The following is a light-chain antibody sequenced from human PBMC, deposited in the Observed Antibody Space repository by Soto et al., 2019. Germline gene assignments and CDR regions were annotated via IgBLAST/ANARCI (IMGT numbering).Light chain of an antibody. CDR3: CSYAGAYFYV. V-gene: IGLV2-11*01. CDR2: DVN. Sequence: QSALNQPRSVSGYPGQSVTISCTGTNRDVGGYNYVSWYQQHPGKAPKLMIYDVNKRPSGVPDRFSASKSGNTASLTISGLQAEDEADYYCCSYAGAYFYVFGTGTTSPS. J-gene: IGLJ1*01. CDR1: NRDVGGYNY.